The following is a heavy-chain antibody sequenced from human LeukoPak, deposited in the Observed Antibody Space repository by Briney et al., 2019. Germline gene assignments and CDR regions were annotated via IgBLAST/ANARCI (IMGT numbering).Heavy chain of an antibody. D-gene: IGHD6-13*01. V-gene: IGHV3-7*01. CDR2: IKQDGTER. CDR3: ARTFDTSSWYRAFDM. CDR1: GFTFSNYC. J-gene: IGHJ3*02. Sequence: GGSLRLSCVASGFTFSNYCMNWVRQAPGKGLEWVATIKQDGTERQYVDSVKGRFTISRDNAKNSLYLQMNSLRAEDTAIYYCARTFDTSSWYRAFDMWGQGTMVTVSS.